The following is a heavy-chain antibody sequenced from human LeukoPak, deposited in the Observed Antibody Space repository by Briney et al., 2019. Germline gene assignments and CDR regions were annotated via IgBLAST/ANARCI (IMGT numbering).Heavy chain of an antibody. V-gene: IGHV1-2*02. CDR2: INPNSGDT. J-gene: IGHJ4*02. Sequence: ASVKLSCKASEYTFTDYYMHWVRQAPGQGLEWMGWINPNSGDTNYAQKFQGRVTMNGDPSISRAYMALSRLRSDDTAVYYWAIDAWLVGTTNLYFFDYGGEGTLVSVPS. D-gene: IGHD1-26*01. CDR1: EYTFTDYY. CDR3: AIDAWLVGTTNLYFFDY.